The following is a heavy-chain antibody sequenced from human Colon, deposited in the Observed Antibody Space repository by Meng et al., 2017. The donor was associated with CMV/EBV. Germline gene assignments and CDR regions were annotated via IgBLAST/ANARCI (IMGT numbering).Heavy chain of an antibody. J-gene: IGHJ4*02. V-gene: IGHV3-23*01. CDR3: AKGAAFGVTVPDY. D-gene: IGHD3-3*01. Sequence: GESLKFSCAASGFTFSDYTMTWVRQAPRKGLEWVSRIRGNGGSAAYADSVQGRFTISRDNSQNTLYLQMNRLRVDDTAVYYCAKGAAFGVTVPDYWGLGTLVTVSS. CDR2: IRGNGGSA. CDR1: GFTFSDYT.